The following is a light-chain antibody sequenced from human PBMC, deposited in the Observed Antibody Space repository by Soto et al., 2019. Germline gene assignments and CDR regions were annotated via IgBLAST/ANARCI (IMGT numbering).Light chain of an antibody. CDR2: LAS. J-gene: IGKJ3*01. CDR3: QQSYTIPS. Sequence: DIQMTQSPCSLSASVGDRVTITCRASQSISTYLNWYQQKPGRAPNLLIYLASSLQTGVPSRFSGSGSGTDFTLTISSLQPEDSATYYCQQSYTIPSFGPGTKVDIE. CDR1: QSISTY. V-gene: IGKV1-39*01.